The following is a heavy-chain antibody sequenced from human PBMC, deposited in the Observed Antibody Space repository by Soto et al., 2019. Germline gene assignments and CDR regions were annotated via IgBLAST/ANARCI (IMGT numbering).Heavy chain of an antibody. CDR2: IYYSGST. CDR3: ARACIAVAGVYYYGMDV. J-gene: IGHJ6*02. V-gene: IGHV4-59*01. Sequence: PSETLSLTCTVSGGSISSYYWSWIRQPPGKGLEWIGYIYYSGSTNYNPSLKGRVTISVDTSKNQFSLKLSSVTAADTAVYYCARACIAVAGVYYYGMDVWGQGSTVTVSS. CDR1: GGSISSYY. D-gene: IGHD6-19*01.